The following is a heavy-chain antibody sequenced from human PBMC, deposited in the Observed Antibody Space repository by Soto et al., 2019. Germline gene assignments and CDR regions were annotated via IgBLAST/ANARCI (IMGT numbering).Heavy chain of an antibody. J-gene: IGHJ4*02. CDR3: ARENVNYGDTKAFDY. CDR1: GGTFSSYA. CDR2: IIPIFGTA. V-gene: IGHV1-69*13. Sequence: SVKVSCKASGGTFSSYAISWVRQAPGQGLEWMGGIIPIFGTANYAQKFQGRVTITADESTSTAYMELSSLRSEDTAVYYCARENVNYGDTKAFDYWGQGTLVTVS. D-gene: IGHD4-17*01.